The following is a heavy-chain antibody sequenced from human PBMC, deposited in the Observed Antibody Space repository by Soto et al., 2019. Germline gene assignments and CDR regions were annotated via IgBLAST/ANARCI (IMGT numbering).Heavy chain of an antibody. CDR1: GFTFSSYA. V-gene: IGHV3-23*01. CDR2: LSGGGGST. J-gene: IGHJ4*02. CDR3: AKLGWFGDLLSFDY. D-gene: IGHD3-10*01. Sequence: GGSLRLSCAASGFTFSSYAMNWVRQAPGKGLEWVSTLSGGGGSTYYADSVKGRFTISRNNSKNTLYLQMNSLRAEDTAVYYCAKLGWFGDLLSFDYWGQGTLVTVSS.